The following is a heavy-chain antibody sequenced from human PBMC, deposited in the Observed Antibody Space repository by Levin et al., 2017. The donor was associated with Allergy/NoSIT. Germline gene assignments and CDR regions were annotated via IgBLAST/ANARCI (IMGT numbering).Heavy chain of an antibody. CDR2: IYYSGST. Sequence: SETLSLTCTVSGGSISSYYWSWIRQPPGKGLEWIGYIYYSGSTNYNPSLKSRVTISVDTSKNQFSLKLSSVTAADTAVYYCARRGVIAAAGYYYGMDVWGQGTTVTVSS. J-gene: IGHJ6*02. V-gene: IGHV4-59*01. D-gene: IGHD6-13*01. CDR3: ARRGVIAAAGYYYGMDV. CDR1: GGSISSYY.